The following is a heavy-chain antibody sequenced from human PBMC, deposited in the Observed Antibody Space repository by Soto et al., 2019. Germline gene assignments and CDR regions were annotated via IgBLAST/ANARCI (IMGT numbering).Heavy chain of an antibody. V-gene: IGHV1-18*01. J-gene: IGHJ5*01. CDR2: ISAYNGNT. Sequence: ASVKVSCKASGYTFTSYGISWVRQAPGQGLEWMGWISAYNGNTNYAQKLQGRVTMTTDTSTSTAYMELRSLRSDDTAVYYCARDLYNQYSSDYLEWFDSSGQGTPVIVSS. CDR3: ARDLYNQYSSDYLEWFDS. CDR1: GYTFTSYG. D-gene: IGHD6-25*01.